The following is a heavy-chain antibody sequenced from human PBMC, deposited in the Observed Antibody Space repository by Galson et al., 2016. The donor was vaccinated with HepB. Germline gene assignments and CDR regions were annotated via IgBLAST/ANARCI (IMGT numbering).Heavy chain of an antibody. CDR2: IYYSGTT. CDR3: ARGFGGGGLGY. D-gene: IGHD3-16*01. V-gene: IGHV4-39*07. Sequence: ETLSLTCIVSGGSISSSTYYWGWIRQPPGKGLDWIGSIYYSGTTYYNPSLTSRVTISVDKSKNQVSLKLSSVFAADTAVYYCARGFGGGGLGYWGQGTLVTVSS. CDR1: GGSISSSTYY. J-gene: IGHJ4*02.